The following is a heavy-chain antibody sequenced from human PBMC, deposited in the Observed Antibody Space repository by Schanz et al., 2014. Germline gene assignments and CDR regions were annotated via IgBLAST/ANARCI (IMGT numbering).Heavy chain of an antibody. CDR3: ARACCRQDESYFYNGMDV. CDR1: GFTFSDYF. J-gene: IGHJ6*02. Sequence: VQLVESGGGLVQSGGSLRLSCAASGFTFSDYFMGWIRQAPGRGLEWVSYISSSGGTAYYAESVSGRYTISRDNAKSSLYLQVNSLRAEDTAVYYCARACCRQDESYFYNGMDVWGQGTTVTVSS. V-gene: IGHV3-11*01. D-gene: IGHD2-15*01. CDR2: ISSSGGTA.